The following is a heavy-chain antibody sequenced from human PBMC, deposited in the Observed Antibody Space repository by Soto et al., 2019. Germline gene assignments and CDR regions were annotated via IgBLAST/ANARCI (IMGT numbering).Heavy chain of an antibody. CDR3: ARDGKARGRGGYGMDV. Sequence: GESLKISCAASGFTFSDYYMSWIRQAPGKGLEWVSYISSSSSYTNYADSVKGRFTISRDNAKNSLYLQMNSLRAEDTAVYYCARDGKARGRGGYGMDVWGQGTTVTVSS. D-gene: IGHD3-16*01. V-gene: IGHV3-11*06. J-gene: IGHJ6*02. CDR1: GFTFSDYY. CDR2: ISSSSSYT.